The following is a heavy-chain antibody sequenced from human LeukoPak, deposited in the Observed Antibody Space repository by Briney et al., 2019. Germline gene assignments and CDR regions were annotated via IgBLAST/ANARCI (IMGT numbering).Heavy chain of an antibody. J-gene: IGHJ4*02. CDR2: IYYSGST. Sequence: PSETLSLTCTVSGGSVSSSSYYWSWLRQPPGKGLEWIGYIYYSGSTNYNPSLKSRVTISVDTSKNQFSLKLSSVTAADTAVYYCARVPHFNGLFDYWGQGTLVTVSS. CDR3: ARVPHFNGLFDY. V-gene: IGHV4-61*01. D-gene: IGHD2-8*01. CDR1: GGSVSSSSYY.